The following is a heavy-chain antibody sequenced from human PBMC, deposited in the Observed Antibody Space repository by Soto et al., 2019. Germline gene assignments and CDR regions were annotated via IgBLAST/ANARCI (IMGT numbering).Heavy chain of an antibody. CDR3: ARGWVEGLSRQPPTDY. Sequence: EVQLVDSGGGLVQPGGSLRLSCAASGFTVSRYWMHWVRQAPGKRLVWVSRIDSYASSTSQVDSVEGRFTISRDNAKNTLYLQMNSLRAEDTAVYYCARGWVEGLSRQPPTDYWGQGTLVTVSS. V-gene: IGHV3-74*01. J-gene: IGHJ4*02. CDR2: IDSYASST. CDR1: GFTVSRYW. D-gene: IGHD3-3*01.